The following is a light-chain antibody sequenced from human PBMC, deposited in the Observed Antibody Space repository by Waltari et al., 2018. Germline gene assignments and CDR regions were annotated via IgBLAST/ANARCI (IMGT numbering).Light chain of an antibody. CDR3: CSYAGLGTYV. Sequence: QSALTQPASVSGTPGQSITISCTGTSSDVGNYDLVSWYQQHPGKAPKLLVCEVIKRPSGVSSRVSGSKSGNTASLTISGLQAEDEADYYCCSYAGLGTYVFGSGTKVTVL. V-gene: IGLV2-23*02. CDR2: EVI. J-gene: IGLJ1*01. CDR1: SSDVGNYDL.